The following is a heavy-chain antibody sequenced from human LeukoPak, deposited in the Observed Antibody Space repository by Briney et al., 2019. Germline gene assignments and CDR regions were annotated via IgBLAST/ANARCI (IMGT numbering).Heavy chain of an antibody. D-gene: IGHD5-24*01. CDR3: AREDVEMATIIDY. CDR1: GYSISSGYF. J-gene: IGHJ4*02. Sequence: SETLSLTCIVSGYSISSGYFWGWIRPPPGKGLEWIGNIHHSGSTYYNPSLKSRVTISVDTSKNQLSLKLSSVTAADTAVYYCAREDVEMATIIDYWGQGTLVTVSS. V-gene: IGHV4-38-2*02. CDR2: IHHSGST.